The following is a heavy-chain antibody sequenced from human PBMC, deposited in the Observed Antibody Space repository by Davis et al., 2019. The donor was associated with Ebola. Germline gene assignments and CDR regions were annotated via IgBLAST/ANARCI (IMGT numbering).Heavy chain of an antibody. CDR3: ATEGHCSNGFCYYFFYGMDV. D-gene: IGHD2-8*01. CDR2: ANSDGSTT. V-gene: IGHV3-74*01. CDR1: GFTFINYW. J-gene: IGHJ6*04. Sequence: GESLKISCAASGFTFINYWMHWVRQAPGKGLEWVSRANSDGSTTGYGDSVKGRFTISRDNARNTLYLQMNSLRAEDTAVYYCATEGHCSNGFCYYFFYGMDVWGKGTTVTVSS.